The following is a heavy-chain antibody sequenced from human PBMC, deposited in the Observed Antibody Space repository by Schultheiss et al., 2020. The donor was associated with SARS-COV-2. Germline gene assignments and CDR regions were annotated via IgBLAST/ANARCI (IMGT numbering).Heavy chain of an antibody. D-gene: IGHD2-2*02. CDR1: GYTFTSYD. CDR2: IIPIFGTA. J-gene: IGHJ6*02. Sequence: SVKVSCKASGYTFTSYDINWVRQATGQGLEWMGGIIPIFGTANYAQKFQGRVTITADKSTSTAYMELSSLRSEDTAVYYCAVYCSSTSCYNRDYGMDVWGQGTTVTVSS. CDR3: AVYCSSTSCYNRDYGMDV. V-gene: IGHV1-69*06.